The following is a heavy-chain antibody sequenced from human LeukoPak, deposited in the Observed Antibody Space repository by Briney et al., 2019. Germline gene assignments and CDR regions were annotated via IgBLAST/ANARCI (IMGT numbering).Heavy chain of an antibody. J-gene: IGHJ4*02. D-gene: IGHD3-16*01. Sequence: GGSLRLSCAASGFTFSSYAMHWVRQAPGKGLEWVAVISYDGSNKYYADSVKGRFTISRDNSKNTLYLQMNSLRAEDTAVHYCAIGGDFDYWGQGTLVTVSS. CDR3: AIGGDFDY. CDR1: GFTFSSYA. CDR2: ISYDGSNK. V-gene: IGHV3-30-3*01.